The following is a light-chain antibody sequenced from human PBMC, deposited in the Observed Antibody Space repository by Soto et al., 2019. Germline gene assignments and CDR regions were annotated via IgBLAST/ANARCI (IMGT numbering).Light chain of an antibody. V-gene: IGKV1-5*03. Sequence: DIQMTHSPSTLSASVGDRVTITCRASQTISGLLAWYQQKPGKAPKLLIYKTSSLQSGVPSRFIGRGSGTEFTLTISSLQPDDFATYYCQQYENFSPFGGGTKVEIK. CDR2: KTS. CDR3: QQYENFSP. CDR1: QTISGL. J-gene: IGKJ4*02.